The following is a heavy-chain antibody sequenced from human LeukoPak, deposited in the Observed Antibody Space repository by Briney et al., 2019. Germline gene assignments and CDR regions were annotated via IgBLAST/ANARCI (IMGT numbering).Heavy chain of an antibody. V-gene: IGHV3-23*01. CDR1: GFTFSSYA. CDR3: AKDQRYCGGDCYSSFDY. D-gene: IGHD2-21*02. CDR2: ISGSGGST. J-gene: IGHJ4*02. Sequence: GGSLRLSCAASGFTFSSYAMSWVRQAPGKGPEWVSAISGSGGSTYYADSVKGRFTISRDNSKNMLYLQMNSLRAEDTAVYYCAKDQRYCGGDCYSSFDYWGQGTLVTVSS.